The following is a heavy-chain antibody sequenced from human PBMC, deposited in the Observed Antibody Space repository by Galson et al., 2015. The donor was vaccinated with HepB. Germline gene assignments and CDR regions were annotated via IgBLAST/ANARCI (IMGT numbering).Heavy chain of an antibody. Sequence: SLRLSCAASGFIFDDYGMHWVRQAPGQGLEWVSGISWNSGSIDYADSVKGRFTITRDNAKNSLYLQMNSLRAEDTALYYCAKDDTVMIRGSDVWGQGTTVTVSS. CDR1: GFIFDDYG. CDR2: ISWNSGSI. J-gene: IGHJ6*02. V-gene: IGHV3-9*01. CDR3: AKDDTVMIRGSDV. D-gene: IGHD3-16*01.